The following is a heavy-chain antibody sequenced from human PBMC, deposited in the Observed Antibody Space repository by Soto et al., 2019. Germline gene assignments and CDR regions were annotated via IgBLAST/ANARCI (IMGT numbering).Heavy chain of an antibody. J-gene: IGHJ4*02. V-gene: IGHV3-66*01. CDR2: IYSGGST. CDR1: GFTVSSNY. Sequence: EVQLVESGGGLVQPGGSLRLSCVVSGFTVSSNYMSWVRQAPGKGLEWVSVIYSGGSTYYADSVKGRFTISRDNSKNTLYIQMNSVGAELTAVYYCATKNYYGSGRCDYWGQGTLVTVSS. D-gene: IGHD3-10*01. CDR3: ATKNYYGSGRCDY.